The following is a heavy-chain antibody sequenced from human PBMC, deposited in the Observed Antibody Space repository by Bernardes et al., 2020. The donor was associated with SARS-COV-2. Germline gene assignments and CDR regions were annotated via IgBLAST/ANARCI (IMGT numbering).Heavy chain of an antibody. CDR1: GFTFDDYA. CDR3: AKSSYDLLTGSQYYYYGMDV. V-gene: IGHV3-43*02. D-gene: IGHD3-9*01. CDR2: INAGGTIR. Sequence: GGSLRLSCAASGFTFDDYAMHWVRQVPGRGLEWVSLINAGGTIRYYSDSVKGRFTISRDDNKNSLYLQMTSLRTEDTALYYCAKSSYDLLTGSQYYYYGMDVWGQGTTVTVSS. J-gene: IGHJ6*02.